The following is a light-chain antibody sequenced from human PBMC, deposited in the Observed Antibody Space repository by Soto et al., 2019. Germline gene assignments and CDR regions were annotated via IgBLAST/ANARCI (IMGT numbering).Light chain of an antibody. V-gene: IGKV3-15*01. Sequence: ETVLTQSSATLSVSPGESATLSCRASQSISSNLAWYQQKPDQSPRLLIYGASSRATGVPVRFSGSGSGVAFTLTISGLQSEDFAVYHCQQYNQWPGTFGQGTKV. CDR3: QQYNQWPGT. J-gene: IGKJ1*01. CDR2: GAS. CDR1: QSISSN.